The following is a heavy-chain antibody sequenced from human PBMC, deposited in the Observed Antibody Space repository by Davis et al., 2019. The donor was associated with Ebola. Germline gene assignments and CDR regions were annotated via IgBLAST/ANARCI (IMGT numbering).Heavy chain of an antibody. CDR1: GNTISTYT. D-gene: IGHD2-21*02. V-gene: IGHV1-69*06. Sequence: SVTVSCKASGNTISTYTIDWVRQAPGQGLEWLGGIIPLFGTTNYAQKFRGRVMITADKSTRIAYMELNSLTSEDTAVYYCARGPSVATAHYFDYWGQGTLVTVSS. CDR2: IIPLFGTT. J-gene: IGHJ4*02. CDR3: ARGPSVATAHYFDY.